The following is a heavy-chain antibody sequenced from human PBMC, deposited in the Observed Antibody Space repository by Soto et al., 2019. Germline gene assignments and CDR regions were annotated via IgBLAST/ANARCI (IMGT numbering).Heavy chain of an antibody. CDR3: ARDQGIVLMVYAMASMDV. CDR1: GGTFSSYA. Sequence: QVQLVQSGAEVKKPGSSVKVSCKASGGTFSSYAISWVRQAPGQGLEWMGGIIPIFGTANYAQKFQGRVTMTADESTSTAYMELSSLRSEDTAVYYCARDQGIVLMVYAMASMDVWGQGTTVTVSS. J-gene: IGHJ6*02. V-gene: IGHV1-69*01. D-gene: IGHD2-8*01. CDR2: IIPIFGTA.